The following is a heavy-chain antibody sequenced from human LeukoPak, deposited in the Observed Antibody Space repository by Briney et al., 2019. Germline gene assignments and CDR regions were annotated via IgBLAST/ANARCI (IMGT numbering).Heavy chain of an antibody. CDR1: GYTFTSYG. CDR3: ARGVPYYDFWSGYYGSGYYYYMDV. V-gene: IGHV1-18*01. D-gene: IGHD3-3*01. J-gene: IGHJ6*03. CDR2: ISAYNGNT. Sequence: ASVKVSCKASGYTFTSYGISWVRQAPGQGLEWMGWISAYNGNTNYAQKLQGRVTMTTDTSTSTAYMELRSLRSDDTAVYYCARGVPYYDFWSGYYGSGYYYYMDVWGKGTTVTVSS.